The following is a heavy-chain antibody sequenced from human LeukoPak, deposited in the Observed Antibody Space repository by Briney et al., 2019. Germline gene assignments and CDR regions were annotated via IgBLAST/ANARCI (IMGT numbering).Heavy chain of an antibody. CDR2: IYPDDSDT. Sequence: GESLKISCKGSGYSFTSYWIGWVRQMPGKGLEWMGIIYPDDSDTRYSPSFQGQVTISADKSISTAYLQWSSLKASDTAMYYCARLTRYCSSTSCLGGFDPWGQGTLVTVSS. J-gene: IGHJ5*02. CDR3: ARLTRYCSSTSCLGGFDP. V-gene: IGHV5-51*01. CDR1: GYSFTSYW. D-gene: IGHD2-2*01.